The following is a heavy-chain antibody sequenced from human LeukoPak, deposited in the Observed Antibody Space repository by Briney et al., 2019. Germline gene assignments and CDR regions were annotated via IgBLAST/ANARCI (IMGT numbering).Heavy chain of an antibody. J-gene: IGHJ5*02. Sequence: SETLSLTCAAYGGSFRGFYWSGIRQPPGAGLEWIGEINHNGGANYNPSLKSRVTISVDTSKNQFSLKLTSVTTADTAVYYCARNDPTVLYDNRGYYYSYFDPWGQGTRVTVSS. CDR2: INHNGGA. CDR3: ARNDPTVLYDNRGYYYSYFDP. CDR1: GGSFRGFY. V-gene: IGHV4-34*01. D-gene: IGHD3-22*01.